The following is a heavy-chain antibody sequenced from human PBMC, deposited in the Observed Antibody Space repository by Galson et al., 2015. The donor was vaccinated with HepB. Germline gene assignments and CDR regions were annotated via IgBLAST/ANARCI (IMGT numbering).Heavy chain of an antibody. CDR1: GFTFSSYA. J-gene: IGHJ3*02. CDR2: ISGSGGST. CDR3: AKDPGQGELLEPYAFDI. V-gene: IGHV3-23*01. D-gene: IGHD1-26*01. Sequence: SLRLSCAASGFTFSSYAMSWVRQAPGKGLEWVSAISGSGGSTYYADSVKGRFTISRDNSRNTLYLQMNSLRAEDTAVYYCAKDPGQGELLEPYAFDIWGQGTMVTVSS.